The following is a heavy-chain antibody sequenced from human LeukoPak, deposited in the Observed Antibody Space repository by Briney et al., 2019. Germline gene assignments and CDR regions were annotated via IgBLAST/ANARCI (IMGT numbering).Heavy chain of an antibody. CDR1: GGSISSYY. CDR3: ARDFIAVPAADDAFDI. D-gene: IGHD2-2*01. CDR2: IYTSGST. Sequence: PSETLSLTCTVSGGSISSYYWSWIRQPAGKGLEWIGRIYTSGSTNYNPSLKSRVTMSVDTSKNQFSLKLSSVTAADTAVYYCARDFIAVPAADDAFDIWGQGTMVTVSS. V-gene: IGHV4-4*07. J-gene: IGHJ3*02.